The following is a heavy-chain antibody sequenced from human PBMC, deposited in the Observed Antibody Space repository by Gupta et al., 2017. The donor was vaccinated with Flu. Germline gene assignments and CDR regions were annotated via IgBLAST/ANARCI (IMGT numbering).Heavy chain of an antibody. CDR3: ARGIWSGHPPRCYYLDS. V-gene: IGHV1-3*01. Sequence: QVQLVQSGAEVKKFGASVQVSCKASGYTFTSYAMHWVRQAPGQRLEWMGWINAGNGDTKYSQKFQGRVTITRDTSASTAYMELSSLTSEDMGVYYCARGIWSGHPPRCYYLDSWGQGTLVTVSS. CDR2: INAGNGDT. J-gene: IGHJ4*02. D-gene: IGHD3-3*01. CDR1: GYTFTSYA.